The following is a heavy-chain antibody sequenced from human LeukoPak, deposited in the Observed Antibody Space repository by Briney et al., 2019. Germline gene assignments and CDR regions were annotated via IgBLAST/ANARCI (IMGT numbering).Heavy chain of an antibody. V-gene: IGHV4-34*01. CDR1: GGSFSGYY. Sequence: SETLSLTCAVYGGSFSGYYWSWIRQPPGKGLEWIGEINHSGSTNYNPSLKSRVTISVDTSKNQFSLKLSSVTAADTAVYYCARVAARWGYSNYGNYFDYWGQGTLVTVSS. D-gene: IGHD4-11*01. CDR3: ARVAARWGYSNYGNYFDY. J-gene: IGHJ4*02. CDR2: INHSGST.